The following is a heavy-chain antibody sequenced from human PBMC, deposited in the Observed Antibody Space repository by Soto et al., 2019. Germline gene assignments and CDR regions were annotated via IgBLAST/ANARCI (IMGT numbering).Heavy chain of an antibody. CDR2: ISTSGSTV. J-gene: IGHJ4*02. V-gene: IGHV3-48*03. CDR3: VRYCGTTLCNGVATRTFDY. D-gene: IGHD5-12*01. Sequence: GGSLRLSCAASRFTFVAYEIHWFRHSPVKGLEWVSYISTSGSTVYYADSVKGRFTVSRDNTRNSLYLQMDSLRDEDTALYYCVRYCGTTLCNGVATRTFDYWGQGTLVTVSS. CDR1: RFTFVAYE.